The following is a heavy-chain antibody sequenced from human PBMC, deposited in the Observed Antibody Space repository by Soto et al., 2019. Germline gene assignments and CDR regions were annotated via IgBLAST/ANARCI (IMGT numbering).Heavy chain of an antibody. J-gene: IGHJ3*01. CDR3: ARDQRGYCSGGTCYSIGSLAFIF. CDR1: DDSISSYY. CDR2: IYYSGST. V-gene: IGHV4-59*01. D-gene: IGHD2-15*01. Sequence: SETLSLTCTVSDDSISSYYWSWIRQPPGKGLEWIGNIYYSGSTNYNPSLKSRVTISVDTSKNQVSLKLSSVTAADTAVYYCARDQRGYCSGGTCYSIGSLAFIFWGQGTMVTVSS.